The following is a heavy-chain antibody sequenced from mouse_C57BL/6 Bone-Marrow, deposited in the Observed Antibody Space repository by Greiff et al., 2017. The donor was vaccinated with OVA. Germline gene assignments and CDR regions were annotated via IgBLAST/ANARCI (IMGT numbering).Heavy chain of an antibody. V-gene: IGHV5-4*01. J-gene: IGHJ4*01. Sequence: EVQVVESGGGLVKPGGSLKLSCAASGFTFSSYAMSWVRQTPEKRLEWVATISAGGSYTYYPDNVKGRFTITRDNAKNNLYLQMSHLKSEDTAMYYCASHLVYYAMDYWGQGTSVTVSS. CDR1: GFTFSSYA. CDR2: ISAGGSYT. CDR3: ASHLVYYAMDY.